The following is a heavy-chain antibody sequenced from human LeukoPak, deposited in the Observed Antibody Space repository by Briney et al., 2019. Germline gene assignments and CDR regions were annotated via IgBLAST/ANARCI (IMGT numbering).Heavy chain of an antibody. J-gene: IGHJ4*02. V-gene: IGHV1-8*01. CDR3: ASALKRGSAGTLIDH. CDR2: MNPDSGNT. CDR1: GYSFTSHD. D-gene: IGHD6-13*01. Sequence: ASVKVSCKASGYSFTSHDINWVRQATGQGLEWMGWMNPDSGNTGYAQKFQDRVTMTRNTSISTAYLELSSLGSEDTAMYYCASALKRGSAGTLIDHWGQGTLVTVSS.